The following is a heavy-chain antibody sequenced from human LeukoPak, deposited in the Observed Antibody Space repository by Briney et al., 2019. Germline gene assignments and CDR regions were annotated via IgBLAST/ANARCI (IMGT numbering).Heavy chain of an antibody. CDR1: GFTFSNYW. D-gene: IGHD4-17*01. CDR3: ANTNDYAKYYFDY. V-gene: IGHV3-23*01. CDR2: ISGSGGST. J-gene: IGHJ4*02. Sequence: HTGGSLRLSCAASGFTFSNYWMNWVRQAPGKGLEWVSAISGSGGSTYYADSVKGRFTISRDNSKNTLYLQMNSLRAEDTAVYYCANTNDYAKYYFDYWGQGTLVTVSS.